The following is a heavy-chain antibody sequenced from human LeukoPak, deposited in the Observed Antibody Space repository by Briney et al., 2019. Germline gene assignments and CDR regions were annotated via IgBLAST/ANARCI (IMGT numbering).Heavy chain of an antibody. CDR3: AKDVYNWNFYFDY. J-gene: IGHJ4*02. CDR2: ISASGYST. V-gene: IGHV3-23*01. CDR1: GFTFSSYA. D-gene: IGHD1-7*01. Sequence: GGSLRLSCAASGFTFSSYAMSWVRQAQGKGREGVSAISASGYSTYYADSVKGRFTISRDNSKKTLYLQMNSLRAEDTAIFYCAKDVYNWNFYFDYWGQGTLVTVSS.